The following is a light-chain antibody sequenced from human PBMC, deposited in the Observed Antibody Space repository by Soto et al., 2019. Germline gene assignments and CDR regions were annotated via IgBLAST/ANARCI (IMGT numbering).Light chain of an antibody. CDR2: DVT. CDR1: STDVGDFNY. J-gene: IGLJ2*01. Sequence: QSALTQPASVSGSPGRSVTISCTGTSTDVGDFNYVSWYQHLPGRAPKLIIYDVTNRPSGISYRFSASKSARTASLTISGLQAEDEGDYYCSSYSNSTTHVVFGGGTKLTVL. CDR3: SSYSNSTTHVV. V-gene: IGLV2-14*03.